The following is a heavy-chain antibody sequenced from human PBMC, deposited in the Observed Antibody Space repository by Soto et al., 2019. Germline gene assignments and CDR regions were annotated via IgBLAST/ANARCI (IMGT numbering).Heavy chain of an antibody. CDR2: IWYDGSNK. CDR1: GFTFSSYG. J-gene: IGHJ4*02. D-gene: IGHD1-1*01. CDR3: ARDDLEQRVFDY. V-gene: IGHV3-33*01. Sequence: PGGSLRLSCAASGFTFSSYGMHWVRQAPGKGLEWVAVIWYDGSNKYYADSVKGRFTISRDNSKNTLYLQMNSLRAEDTAVYYCARDDLEQRVFDYWGQGTLVTVSS.